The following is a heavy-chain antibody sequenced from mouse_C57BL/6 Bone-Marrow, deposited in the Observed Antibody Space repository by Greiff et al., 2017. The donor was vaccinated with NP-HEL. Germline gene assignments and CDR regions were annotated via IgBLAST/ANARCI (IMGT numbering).Heavy chain of an antibody. V-gene: IGHV3-6*01. J-gene: IGHJ2*01. CDR1: GYSITSGYY. Sequence: ESGPGLVKPSQSLSLTCSVTGYSITSGYYWNWIRQFPGNKLEWMGYISYDGSNNYNPSLKNRISITRDTSKNQFFLKLNSVTTEDTATYYCAREENYYGSSYQYYFDYWGQGTTLTVSS. CDR3: AREENYYGSSYQYYFDY. D-gene: IGHD1-1*01. CDR2: ISYDGSN.